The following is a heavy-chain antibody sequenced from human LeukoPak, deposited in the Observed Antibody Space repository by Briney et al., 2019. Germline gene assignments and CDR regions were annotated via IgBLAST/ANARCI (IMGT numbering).Heavy chain of an antibody. V-gene: IGHV4-61*08. CDR2: IYYSGST. J-gene: IGHJ4*02. CDR1: SGSISSGDYY. CDR3: AREYGEGSWPYFDY. D-gene: IGHD6-13*01. Sequence: PSETLSLTCTVSSGSISSGDYYWSWIRQPPGKGLEWIGYIYYSGSTYYNPSLKSRVTISVDTSKNQFSLKLSSVTAADTAVYYCAREYGEGSWPYFDYWGQGTLVTVSS.